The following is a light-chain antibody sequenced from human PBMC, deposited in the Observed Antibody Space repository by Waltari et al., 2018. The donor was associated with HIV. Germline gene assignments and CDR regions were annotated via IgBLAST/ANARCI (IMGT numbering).Light chain of an antibody. CDR3: HSRDSSGISYG. CDR2: GKN. V-gene: IGLV3-19*01. Sequence: SSELTQDPDVSVALGQTLKITCQGDSLRSYYSNWYQQKPGQAPVLVLHGKNSRHSGFPYRFPGRRSGSTASLTITGAQAEDEAVDYCHSRDSSGISYGFGNGTQVTVL. J-gene: IGLJ1*01. CDR1: SLRSYY.